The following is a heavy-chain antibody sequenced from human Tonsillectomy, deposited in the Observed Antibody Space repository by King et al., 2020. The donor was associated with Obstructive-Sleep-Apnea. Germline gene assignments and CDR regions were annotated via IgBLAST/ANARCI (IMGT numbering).Heavy chain of an antibody. CDR3: ARGTKWLDIDY. CDR1: GYTFTTYD. V-gene: IGHV1-8*01. Sequence: VQLVQSGAEVKNPGASVKVSCKAFGYTFTTYDSNWGRQATGQGLEWMGWMKPKSGNTVYAQKFQGGGTMTRNTSISTAYMELSSLTSEETAVYYCARGTKWLDIDYWGQGTLVTVSS. J-gene: IGHJ4*02. D-gene: IGHD6-19*01. CDR2: MKPKSGNT.